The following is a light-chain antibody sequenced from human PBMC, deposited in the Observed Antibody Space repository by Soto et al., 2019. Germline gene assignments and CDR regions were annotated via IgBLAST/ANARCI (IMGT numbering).Light chain of an antibody. CDR2: KNN. CDR1: SSNIGNNY. J-gene: IGLJ2*01. Sequence: QSVLTQPPSASGTPGQRVTISCSGSSSNIGNNYVYCYQQLPGTAPKLLIYKNNQRPSGVPDRFSGSKSGTSASLAISGLRSEDEANYYCAAWDDSLTGLFGGGTQLTVL. V-gene: IGLV1-47*01. CDR3: AAWDDSLTGL.